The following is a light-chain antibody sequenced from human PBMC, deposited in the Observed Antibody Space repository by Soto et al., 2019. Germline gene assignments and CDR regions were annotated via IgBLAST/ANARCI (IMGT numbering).Light chain of an antibody. CDR2: EVS. CDR3: SSYTSSSTLSYV. V-gene: IGLV2-8*01. Sequence: QSALTQPPSASGSPGQSVTISCTGTSSDVGKYDYVSWFQHHPGKAPKLIIYEVSKRPSGVPDRFSGSKSGSTASLTVSGLQTEDEADYYCSSYTSSSTLSYVFGTGTKLTVL. J-gene: IGLJ1*01. CDR1: SSDVGKYDY.